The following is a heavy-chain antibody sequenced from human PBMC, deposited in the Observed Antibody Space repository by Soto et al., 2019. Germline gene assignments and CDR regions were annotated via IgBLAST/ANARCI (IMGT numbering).Heavy chain of an antibody. J-gene: IGHJ5*02. V-gene: IGHV4-4*02. CDR3: ARNGDCSSTSCYVGWFDP. CDR2: THHSGST. Sequence: PSEALSLTCAVSGGSISNNDWWSWVRQPPGKGLEWIGETHHSGSTNYNPSLKSRVTISVDKSRNQFSLKLSSVTAADTAVYYCARNGDCSSTSCYVGWFDPWGQGTLVTVSS. D-gene: IGHD2-2*01. CDR1: GGSISNNDW.